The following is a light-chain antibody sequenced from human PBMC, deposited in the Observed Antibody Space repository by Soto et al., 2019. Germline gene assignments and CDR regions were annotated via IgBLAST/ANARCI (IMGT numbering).Light chain of an antibody. J-gene: IGKJ3*01. V-gene: IGKV3-11*01. CDR3: QQRGNWPPT. CDR2: DAS. Sequence: EVVLTQSPATLSLSPGERATLSCRASQSVSSYLAWYQQKPGQTPRLLIYDASNRATGIPARFSGSGSGTDFTLTIRSLEPEDFAVYFCQQRGNWPPTFGPGTKVDI. CDR1: QSVSSY.